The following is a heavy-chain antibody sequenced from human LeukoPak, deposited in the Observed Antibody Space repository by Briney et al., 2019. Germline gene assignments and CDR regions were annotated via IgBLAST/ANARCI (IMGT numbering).Heavy chain of an antibody. V-gene: IGHV3-53*01. CDR3: AKGPRPGSSGYPNLDH. CDR2: IYSGSTT. Sequence: PGGSLRLSCAASGFTVSSNYMNWVRQAPGKGLEWVSLIYSGSTTNYADSVKGRFTISRDNSKNTLYPQMNSLRVEDTAVYYCAKGPRPGSSGYPNLDHWGQGTLVTVSS. J-gene: IGHJ4*02. CDR1: GFTVSSNY. D-gene: IGHD3-22*01.